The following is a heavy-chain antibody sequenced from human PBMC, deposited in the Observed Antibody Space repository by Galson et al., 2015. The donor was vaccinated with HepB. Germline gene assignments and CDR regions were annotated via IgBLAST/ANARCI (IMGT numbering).Heavy chain of an antibody. Sequence: TLSLTCAVSGGSFSGYYWSWIRQPPGKGLEWIGEINHSGSTNYNPSLKSRVTISVDTSKNQFSLKLSSVTAADTAVYYCARGLTWFDPWSQGTLVTVSS. D-gene: IGHD3-10*01. CDR2: INHSGST. J-gene: IGHJ5*02. CDR3: ARGLTWFDP. V-gene: IGHV4-34*01. CDR1: GGSFSGYY.